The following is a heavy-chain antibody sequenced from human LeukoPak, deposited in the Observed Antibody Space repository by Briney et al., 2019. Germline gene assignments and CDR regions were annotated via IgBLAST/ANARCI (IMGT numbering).Heavy chain of an antibody. CDR3: AKGRGYSTGWYSDY. Sequence: GGSLRLSCAASGFTVSSNYMSWVRQAPGKGLEWVSVIYSGGSTYYADSVKGRFTVSRENSKNTLYLQMNSLRGEDTAIYYCAKGRGYSTGWYSDYWGQGTLVTVSS. CDR2: IYSGGST. D-gene: IGHD6-19*01. CDR1: GFTVSSNY. J-gene: IGHJ4*02. V-gene: IGHV3-53*01.